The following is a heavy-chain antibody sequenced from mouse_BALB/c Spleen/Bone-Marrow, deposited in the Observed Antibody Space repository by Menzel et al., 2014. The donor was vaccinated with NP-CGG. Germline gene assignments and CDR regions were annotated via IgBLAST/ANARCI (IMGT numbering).Heavy chain of an antibody. CDR1: GYTFTDYA. Sequence: VQLQQSGPELARPGASVKISCKGSGYTFTDYAMHWVKQSHAKSLEWIGVISTYYGNTNYNQKFKGKATMTVDKSSSTAYMELARLTYEDSAIYYCARKRLTGTSYWYFDVWGAGTTVTVSS. CDR3: ARKRLTGTSYWYFDV. CDR2: ISTYYGNT. D-gene: IGHD4-1*01. J-gene: IGHJ1*01. V-gene: IGHV1-67*01.